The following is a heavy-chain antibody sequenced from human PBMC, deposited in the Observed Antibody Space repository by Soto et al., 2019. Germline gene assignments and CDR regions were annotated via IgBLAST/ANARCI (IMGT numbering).Heavy chain of an antibody. D-gene: IGHD3-3*01. V-gene: IGHV3-21*01. CDR2: ISSSSSYI. J-gene: IGHJ4*02. CDR1: GFTFSSYA. CDR3: ARDPSTITIFGVVIIRYFDY. Sequence: GGSLRLSCAASGFTFSSYAMSWVRQAPGKGLEWVSSISSSSSYIYYADSVKGRFTISRDNAKNSLYLQMNSLRAEDTAVYYCARDPSTITIFGVVIIRYFDYWGQGTLVTVSS.